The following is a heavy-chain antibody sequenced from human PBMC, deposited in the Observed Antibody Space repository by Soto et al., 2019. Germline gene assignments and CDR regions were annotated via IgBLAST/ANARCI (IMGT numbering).Heavy chain of an antibody. J-gene: IGHJ5*02. CDR3: ARRQRPFVYSSPRARWFAP. V-gene: IGHV3-7*01. Sequence: EVQLVESGGGLVQPGGSLRLSCAASGFTFSSYWMSWVRQAPGKGLEWVANIKQDGSEKYYVDSVKGRFTISRDNAKNSVDLQMNSLRAEDTAVYYCARRQRPFVYSSPRARWFAPWGQGTLVTVSA. D-gene: IGHD6-19*01. CDR2: IKQDGSEK. CDR1: GFTFSSYW.